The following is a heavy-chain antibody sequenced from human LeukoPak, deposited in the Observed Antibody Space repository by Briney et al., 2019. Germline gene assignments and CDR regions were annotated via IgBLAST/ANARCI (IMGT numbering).Heavy chain of an antibody. CDR1: GFTFSSYG. J-gene: IGHJ4*02. Sequence: GRSLRPSCAASGFTFSSYGMNWVRQAPGKGLEWVSFISSSSSYIYYADSVKGRFTISRDNSKNTLYLQMNSLRAEDTAVYYCARDESVVRGVIIWGQGTLVTVSS. D-gene: IGHD3-10*01. CDR3: ARDESVVRGVII. CDR2: ISSSSSYI. V-gene: IGHV3-21*01.